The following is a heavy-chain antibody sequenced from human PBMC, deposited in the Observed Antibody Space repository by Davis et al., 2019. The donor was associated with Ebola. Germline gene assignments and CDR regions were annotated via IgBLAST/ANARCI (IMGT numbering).Heavy chain of an antibody. J-gene: IGHJ4*02. V-gene: IGHV3-21*01. CDR1: GFTFSSYS. CDR2: ISSSSSYI. Sequence: PGGSLRLSCAASGFTFSSYSMNWVRQAPGKGLEWVSSISSSSSYIYYADSVKGRFTISRDNAKNSLYLKMNSLRAEDTAVYYCARDGSGSYYVDYWGQGTLVTVSS. D-gene: IGHD3-10*01. CDR3: ARDGSGSYYVDY.